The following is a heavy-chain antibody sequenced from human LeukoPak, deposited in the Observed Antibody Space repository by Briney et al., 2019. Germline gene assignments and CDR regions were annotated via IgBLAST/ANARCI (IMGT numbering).Heavy chain of an antibody. CDR3: AKDVDDSSGYPAD. CDR2: ISWDGGST. J-gene: IGHJ4*02. Sequence: GGSLRLSCAASGFIFSSYAMSWVRQAPGKGLEWVSLISWDGGSTYYADSVKGRFTISRDNSKNSLYLQMNSLRTEDTALYYCAKDVDDSSGYPADWGQGTLVTVSS. D-gene: IGHD3-22*01. V-gene: IGHV3-43*02. CDR1: GFIFSSYA.